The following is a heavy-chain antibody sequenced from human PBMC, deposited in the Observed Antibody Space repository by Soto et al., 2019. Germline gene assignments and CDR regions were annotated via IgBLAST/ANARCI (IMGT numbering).Heavy chain of an antibody. Sequence: XGSLRLSCRTSGFTWTNDWMNWVRLTAGNGLEWVGRIKSKSDGETAEYAAPVKGRFIISRDDSTDTLYLEMNNLTSEDSAVYYCTTIVLVPFDHWGQGMLATVSS. CDR3: TTIVLVPFDH. CDR2: IKSKSDGETA. J-gene: IGHJ4*02. CDR1: GFTWTNDW. V-gene: IGHV3-15*01. D-gene: IGHD3-22*01.